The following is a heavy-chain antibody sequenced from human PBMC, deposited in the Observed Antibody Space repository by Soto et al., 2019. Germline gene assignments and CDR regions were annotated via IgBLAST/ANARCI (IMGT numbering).Heavy chain of an antibody. CDR3: ADGGRYPYY. CDR2: ISAGGDGT. Sequence: GSLGLSCAASGFSFRSYAMGWVRQAPGKGLNWVSSISAGGDGTYYADSVKGRFTISRDNSKNTVYLQMTSLRADDTAVYYCADGGRYPYYWGPGTLVTVPS. CDR1: GFSFRSYA. V-gene: IGHV3-23*01. J-gene: IGHJ4*02. D-gene: IGHD1-26*01.